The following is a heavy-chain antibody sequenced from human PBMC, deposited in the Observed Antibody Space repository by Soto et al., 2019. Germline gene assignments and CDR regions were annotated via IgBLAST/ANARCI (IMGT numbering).Heavy chain of an antibody. CDR2: ISAYNGNT. D-gene: IGHD3-10*01. CDR3: ARDYYGSWSYAERYYYYYYMAV. V-gene: IGHV1-18*01. Sequence: ASVKVSCKASGYTFTSYGISWVRQAPGQGLEWMGWISAYNGNTNYAQKLQGRVTMTTDTSTSTAYMELRSLRSDDTAVYYCARDYYGSWSYAERYYYYYYMAVWGKGTTVTVSS. J-gene: IGHJ6*03. CDR1: GYTFTSYG.